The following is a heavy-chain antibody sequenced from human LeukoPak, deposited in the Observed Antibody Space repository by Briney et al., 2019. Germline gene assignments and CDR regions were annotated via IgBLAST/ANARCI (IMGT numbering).Heavy chain of an antibody. CDR3: ARDLPGAQAFDY. V-gene: IGHV3-7*01. CDR1: GFTFSTYW. Sequence: GGSLRLSCVASGFTFSTYWMSWVRQAPGKGLEWVANIKEDGSEKYYVDSVKGRFTISRDNAKNSQYLQMNSLRAEDTAVYYCARDLPGAQAFDYWGQGTLVTVSS. CDR2: IKEDGSEK. D-gene: IGHD1-26*01. J-gene: IGHJ4*02.